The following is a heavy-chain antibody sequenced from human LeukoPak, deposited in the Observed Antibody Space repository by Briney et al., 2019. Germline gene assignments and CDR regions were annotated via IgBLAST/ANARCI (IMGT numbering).Heavy chain of an antibody. D-gene: IGHD3-22*01. Sequence: GGSLRLSCAASGFTFSGSAMHWVRQASAKGLEWVGRIRSRANSYATAYAASVKGRFTISRDDSKNTAYLQMNSLKTEDTAVYYCTSSNYDSSGYYPLDYWGQGTLVTASS. CDR1: GFTFSGSA. V-gene: IGHV3-73*01. J-gene: IGHJ4*02. CDR2: IRSRANSYAT. CDR3: TSSNYDSSGYYPLDY.